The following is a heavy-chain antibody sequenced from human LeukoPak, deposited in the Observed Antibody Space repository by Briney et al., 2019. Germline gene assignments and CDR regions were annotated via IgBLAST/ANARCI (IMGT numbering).Heavy chain of an antibody. CDR2: ISASNGDT. CDR3: ARGRADQQTKLGKSPTIDY. J-gene: IGHJ4*02. CDR1: GYTFTNYG. V-gene: IGHV1-18*01. D-gene: IGHD7-27*01. Sequence: ASVKVSCKASGYTFTNYGITWVRQAPGQGLEWMGWISASNGDTHYSEKFQDRITVTTDTSTSTAYMELRSLVSDDTAVYYCARGRADQQTKLGKSPTIDYWGQGTLVTVSS.